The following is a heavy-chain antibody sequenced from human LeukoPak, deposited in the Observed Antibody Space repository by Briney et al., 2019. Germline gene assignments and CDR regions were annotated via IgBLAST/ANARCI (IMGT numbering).Heavy chain of an antibody. D-gene: IGHD3-22*01. CDR3: AKHLTYCYDSSGKREYFQH. CDR1: GFTFSSYA. J-gene: IGHJ1*01. CDR2: ISGSGGST. Sequence: PGASLRLSCAASGFTFSSYAMSWVRQAPGKGLEWVSAISGSGGSTYYADSVKGRFTISRDNSKNTLYLQMNSLRAEDTAVYYCAKHLTYCYDSSGKREYFQHWGQGTLVTVSS. V-gene: IGHV3-23*01.